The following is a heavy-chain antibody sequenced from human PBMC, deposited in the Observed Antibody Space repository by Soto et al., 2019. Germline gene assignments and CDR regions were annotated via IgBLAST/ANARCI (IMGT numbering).Heavy chain of an antibody. D-gene: IGHD3-22*01. CDR2: IGTTGDT. CDR3: ARAIGPTLFDY. CDR1: GFTFSSYD. J-gene: IGHJ4*02. V-gene: IGHV3-13*04. Sequence: GGSLRLSCSASGFTFSSYDMHWVRQGTGKGLEWVSAIGTTGDTYYAGSVKGRFTISRENAKNSLYLQMNSLRAGDAAIYFCARAIGPTLFDYWGQGTLVTV.